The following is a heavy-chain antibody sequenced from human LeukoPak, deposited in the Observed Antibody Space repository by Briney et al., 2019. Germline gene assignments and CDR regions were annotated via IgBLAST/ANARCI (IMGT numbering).Heavy chain of an antibody. Sequence: PGGSLRLSCAASGFTFSSYAMRWVRQAPGKGLEWVSAISGSGGSTYYADSVKGRFTISRDNSKNTLYLQMNSLRAEDTAVYYCAKEVGYYYDSSGYRYFQHWGQGTLVTVSS. CDR1: GFTFSSYA. V-gene: IGHV3-23*01. CDR3: AKEVGYYYDSSGYRYFQH. D-gene: IGHD3-22*01. CDR2: ISGSGGST. J-gene: IGHJ1*01.